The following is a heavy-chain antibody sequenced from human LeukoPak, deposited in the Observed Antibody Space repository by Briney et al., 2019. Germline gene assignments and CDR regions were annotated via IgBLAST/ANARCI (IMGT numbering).Heavy chain of an antibody. CDR2: IHFSGST. CDR3: ARGFIIPLGGGFDS. J-gene: IGHJ4*02. CDR1: GGSISSYY. V-gene: IGHV4-59*01. Sequence: PSETLSLTCSVSGGSISSYYWGWIRQPPGRGLDYIGFIHFSGSTNYNPSLEGRVTISADTSTNQFSLKLNSVTAADTAVYYCARGFIIPLGGGFDSWGQGTLVTVSS. D-gene: IGHD3-16*01.